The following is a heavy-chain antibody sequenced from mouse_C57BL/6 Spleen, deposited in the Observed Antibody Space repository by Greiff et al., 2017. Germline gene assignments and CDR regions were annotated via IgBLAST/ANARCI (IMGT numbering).Heavy chain of an antibody. Sequence: QVQLKQPGAELVRPGTSVKLSCKASGYTFTSYWMHWVKQRPGQGLEWIGVIDPSDSYTNYNQKFKGKATLTVDTSSSTAYMQLSSLTSEDSAVYCCTRKRDSSGYNAMDYWGQGTSVTVSS. J-gene: IGHJ4*01. CDR3: TRKRDSSGYNAMDY. V-gene: IGHV1-59*01. CDR1: GYTFTSYW. D-gene: IGHD3-2*02. CDR2: IDPSDSYT.